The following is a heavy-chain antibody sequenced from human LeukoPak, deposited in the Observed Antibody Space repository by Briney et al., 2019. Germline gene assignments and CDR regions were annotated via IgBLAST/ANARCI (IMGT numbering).Heavy chain of an antibody. CDR2: IFYGGRT. CDR1: GGSISSYH. Sequence: SETLSLTCSVSGGSISSYHWSWIRQPPGKGLEWIGYIFYGGRTNYNPSLKSRVTISVDTSKNQFSLTVSSVTAAGTAVYYCARHSLKLVDADFDFWGQGTLVTVSS. D-gene: IGHD3-16*02. V-gene: IGHV4-59*08. J-gene: IGHJ4*02. CDR3: ARHSLKLVDADFDF.